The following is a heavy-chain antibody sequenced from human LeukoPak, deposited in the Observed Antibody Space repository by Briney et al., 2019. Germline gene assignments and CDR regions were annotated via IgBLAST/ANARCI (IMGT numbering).Heavy chain of an antibody. Sequence: ASVTVSCKASGYTFTDHYMHWVRQAPGQGLEWMGLINARDGGTEYAQKFQGRVTLTRDTSTSTAHMDLNSLTSDDTAVYFCSRDTLTGGASENWGQGTLVTVSS. D-gene: IGHD7-27*01. J-gene: IGHJ4*02. CDR3: SRDTLTGGASEN. CDR1: GYTFTDHY. V-gene: IGHV1-2*02. CDR2: INARDGGT.